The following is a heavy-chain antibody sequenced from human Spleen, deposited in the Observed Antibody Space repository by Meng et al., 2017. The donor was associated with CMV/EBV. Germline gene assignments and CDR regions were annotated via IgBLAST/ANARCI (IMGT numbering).Heavy chain of an antibody. D-gene: IGHD2-2*01. CDR3: ARRPAPAATYYFYYNLDV. J-gene: IGHJ6*02. CDR2: IYSGGSST. Sequence: GGSLRLSCAASGFTFSNYAMSWVRQAPGKGLEWLSVIYSGGSSTYYADSVKGRFTISRDNSKNTLYLQMHGLRAEGTAVYYCARRPAPAATYYFYYNLDVWGQGTTVTVSS. CDR1: GFTFSNYA. V-gene: IGHV3-23*03.